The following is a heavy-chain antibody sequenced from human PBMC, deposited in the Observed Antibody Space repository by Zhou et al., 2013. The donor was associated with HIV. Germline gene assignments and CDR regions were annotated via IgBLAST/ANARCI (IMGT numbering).Heavy chain of an antibody. J-gene: IGHJ5*02. V-gene: IGHV1-18*01. CDR3: AKIGGAAAGSWFDP. CDR1: GYTFTTYG. D-gene: IGHD6-13*01. CDR2: ISGYNGNT. Sequence: QVQLVQSGAEVKKPGASVKVSCKASGYTFTTYGLTRVRQAPGQGLEWMGWISGYNGNTNYGQKLQGRVSMTTDTPTSTAYRELRSLRSDDTAVYYCAKIGGAAAGSWFDPWGQGTLVTVSS.